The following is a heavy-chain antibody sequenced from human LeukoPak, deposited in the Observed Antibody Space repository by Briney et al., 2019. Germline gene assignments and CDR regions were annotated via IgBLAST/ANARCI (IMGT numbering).Heavy chain of an antibody. D-gene: IGHD2-2*01. CDR3: ARDYCTSTSCFDY. V-gene: IGHV3-33*01. Sequence: GGSLSLSCAASGFTFSNYGFHWVRQAPGKGLEWVAVIWYDGSKKYYADSVKGRFTISRDNSKNTLYLQMSSLRAEDTAVYYCARDYCTSTSCFDYWGQGTLVTVSS. CDR1: GFTFSNYG. CDR2: IWYDGSKK. J-gene: IGHJ4*02.